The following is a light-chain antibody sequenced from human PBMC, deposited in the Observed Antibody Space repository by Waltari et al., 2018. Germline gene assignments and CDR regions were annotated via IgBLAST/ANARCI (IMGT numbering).Light chain of an antibody. CDR3: QSYDKTLSGLVV. J-gene: IGLJ2*01. Sequence: QSALTQPRSVSGSPGQSVTISCTGTSSDVGGYNYVSWYQQHPGQAPTPLTYANKNRPSGVPDRFSGSKSGSSASLAIAWLQAEDEADYYCQSYDKTLSGLVVFGGGTKLTVL. CDR2: ANK. V-gene: IGLV2-11*01. CDR1: SSDVGGYNY.